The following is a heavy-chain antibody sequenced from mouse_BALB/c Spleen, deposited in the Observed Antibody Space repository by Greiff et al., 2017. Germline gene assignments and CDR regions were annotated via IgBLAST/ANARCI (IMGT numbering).Heavy chain of an antibody. Sequence: VQRVESGPGLVAPSQSLSITCTVSGFSLTDYGVSWIRQPPGKGLEWLGVIWGGGSTYYNSALKSRLSISKDNSKSQVFLKMNSLQTDDTAMYYCAKHSYYRYDGDAMDYWGQGTSVTVSS. D-gene: IGHD2-14*01. J-gene: IGHJ4*01. CDR2: IWGGGST. CDR1: GFSLTDYG. CDR3: AKHSYYRYDGDAMDY. V-gene: IGHV2-6-5*01.